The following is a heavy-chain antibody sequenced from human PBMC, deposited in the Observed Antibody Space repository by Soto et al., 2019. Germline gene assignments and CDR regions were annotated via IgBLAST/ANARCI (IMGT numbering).Heavy chain of an antibody. Sequence: QVHLQESGPGLVKPSETLSLTCAVSGASIGSGGWWSWVRQPPGKGLEWIAGIFHDGNTNSSPSLKRRVTISVDKSQNQFSLNVYSVTAADTAVYYCARHEGWTGPDQWGQGTLVTVSS. CDR1: GASIGSGGW. CDR3: ARHEGWTGPDQ. J-gene: IGHJ5*02. CDR2: IFHDGNT. D-gene: IGHD2-8*02. V-gene: IGHV4-4*02.